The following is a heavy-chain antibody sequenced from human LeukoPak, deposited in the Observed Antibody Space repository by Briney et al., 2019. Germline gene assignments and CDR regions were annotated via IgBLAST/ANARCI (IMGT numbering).Heavy chain of an antibody. CDR1: GYTFTGYY. V-gene: IGHV1-2*02. CDR2: INPNSGGT. CDR3: ARGRRITIFGVVPSGYYMDI. D-gene: IGHD3-3*01. J-gene: IGHJ6*03. Sequence: RASVKVSCKASGYTFTGYYMHWVRQAPGQGLEWMGWINPNSGGTNYAQKFQGRVTMTRDTSISTAYMELSSLRSEDTAVYYCARGRRITIFGVVPSGYYMDIWGKGTTVTVSS.